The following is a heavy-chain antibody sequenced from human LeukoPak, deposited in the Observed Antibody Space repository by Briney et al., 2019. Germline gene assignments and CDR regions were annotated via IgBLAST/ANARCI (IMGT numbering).Heavy chain of an antibody. V-gene: IGHV3-74*01. CDR2: LDTDGSDT. CDR3: ARDRYPAAREFDY. D-gene: IGHD2-2*01. CDR1: GFTFSKYW. J-gene: IGHJ4*02. Sequence: GGSLRLSCAASGFTFSKYWMHWVRQAPGKGLVWVSRLDTDGSDTSYADSVKGRFTISRDNAKNTLYLQMNNLRAEDTAMYYCARDRYPAAREFDYWGQGTLVTVSS.